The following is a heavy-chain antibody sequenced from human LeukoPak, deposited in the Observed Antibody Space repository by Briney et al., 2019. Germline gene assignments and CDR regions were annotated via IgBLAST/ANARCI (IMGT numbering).Heavy chain of an antibody. J-gene: IGHJ4*02. CDR3: ARDQEGFDY. CDR2: IYPRDGST. V-gene: IGHV1-46*01. Sequence: ASVKVSCKASGYTFTSNYIHWVRQAPGQGLEWMGMIYPRDGSTSYAQKLQGRVTVTRDTSTSTVHMELSGLRSEDTAVYYCARDQEGFDYWGQGTLVTVSS. CDR1: GYTFTSNY.